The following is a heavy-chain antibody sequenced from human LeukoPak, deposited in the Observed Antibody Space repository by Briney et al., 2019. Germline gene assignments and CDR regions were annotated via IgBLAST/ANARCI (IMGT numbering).Heavy chain of an antibody. D-gene: IGHD3-10*01. V-gene: IGHV3-7*03. Sequence: GGSLRLSCSASGLTFSRRWMSWVRQTPGKGLEWVANIKEDGSQKYYADSVMGRFTISRDNAENSLYLQLNSLRAEDTAMYYCAGDRGYLQFDYWGQGTLVTVSS. CDR1: GLTFSRRW. CDR2: IKEDGSQK. J-gene: IGHJ4*02. CDR3: AGDRGYLQFDY.